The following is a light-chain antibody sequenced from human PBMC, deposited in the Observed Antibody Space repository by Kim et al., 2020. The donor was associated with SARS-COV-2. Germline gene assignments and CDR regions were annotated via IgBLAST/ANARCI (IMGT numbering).Light chain of an antibody. CDR2: QDS. Sequence: SYELTQPPSVSVSPGKTASITCSGDKLGDKYACWYQQKPGQSPVLVIYQDSKRPSGIPERFSGSNSENTATLTISGTQAMDEADYYCQAWDSSPLVFGGG. CDR3: QAWDSSPLV. J-gene: IGLJ3*02. CDR1: KLGDKY. V-gene: IGLV3-1*01.